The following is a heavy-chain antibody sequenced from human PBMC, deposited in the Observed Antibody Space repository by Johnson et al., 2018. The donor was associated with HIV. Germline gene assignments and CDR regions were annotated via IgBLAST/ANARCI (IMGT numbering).Heavy chain of an antibody. V-gene: IGHV3-13*01. J-gene: IGHJ3*02. Sequence: VRLVEFGGGVVRPGGSLRLSCTASGFTFSSYDMHWVRQATGKGLEWVSAIGTAGDTYYPVSVKGRFTISRENAKNSLYLQMNSLRAGDTAVYYCASSWFGELSYAFDIWGQGTMVTVFS. CDR3: ASSWFGELSYAFDI. D-gene: IGHD3-10*01. CDR1: GFTFSSYD. CDR2: IGTAGDT.